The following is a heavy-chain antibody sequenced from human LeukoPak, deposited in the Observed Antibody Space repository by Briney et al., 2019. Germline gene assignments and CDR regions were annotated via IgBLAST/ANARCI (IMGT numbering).Heavy chain of an antibody. V-gene: IGHV3-21*01. CDR1: GFTFSSYA. CDR3: ARESSGYFY. CDR2: ISSSSSFR. Sequence: GGSLRLSCAASGFTFSSYAMHWVRQAPGKGLEWVSSISSSSSFRYYADSVKGRFTISRDNAKNSLYLQMNSLRAEDTAVYYCARESSGYFYWGQGTLVTVSS. J-gene: IGHJ4*02. D-gene: IGHD3-22*01.